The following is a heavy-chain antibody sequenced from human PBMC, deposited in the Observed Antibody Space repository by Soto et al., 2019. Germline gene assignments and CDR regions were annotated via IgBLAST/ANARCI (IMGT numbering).Heavy chain of an antibody. Sequence: TSETLSLTCTVSGDSIRSYYWSWIRQPPGKGLEWIGYISYTGSTHYNPSLKSRVTISAGTSKNQFSLKLSSVTTADTALYYCAREGVAAPYYYYGMDVWGQGSTVTVSS. D-gene: IGHD2-15*01. V-gene: IGHV4-59*01. J-gene: IGHJ6*02. CDR3: AREGVAAPYYYYGMDV. CDR2: ISYTGST. CDR1: GDSIRSYY.